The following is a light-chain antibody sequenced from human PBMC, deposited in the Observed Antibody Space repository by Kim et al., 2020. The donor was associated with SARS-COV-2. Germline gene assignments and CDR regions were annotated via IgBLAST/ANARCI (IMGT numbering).Light chain of an antibody. J-gene: IGLJ1*01. V-gene: IGLV2-14*03. Sequence: QSITISCTGTSSDVGGYAYVSWYQQHPGKAPKLMIYAVSNRPSGVSNRFSGSKSGNTASLTISGLQAEDEADYYCSSYTSSTTNYVFGTGTKVTVL. CDR1: SSDVGGYAY. CDR2: AVS. CDR3: SSYTSSTTNYV.